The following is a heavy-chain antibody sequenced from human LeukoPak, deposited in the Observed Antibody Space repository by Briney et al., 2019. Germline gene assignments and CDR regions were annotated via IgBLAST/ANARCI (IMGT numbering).Heavy chain of an antibody. J-gene: IGHJ4*02. CDR1: GFSFSTFA. V-gene: IGHV3-23*01. CDR2: ISVTGDRI. CDR3: TKGGWLDN. D-gene: IGHD6-19*01. Sequence: GGALRLSCVASGFSFSTFAMSWVRQAPGKGLEWVSFISVTGDRIYYGDSLKGRFTVSRDNSKNTLYLQLSSLRAEDTATYYCTKGGWLDNWGQGTLVTVSP.